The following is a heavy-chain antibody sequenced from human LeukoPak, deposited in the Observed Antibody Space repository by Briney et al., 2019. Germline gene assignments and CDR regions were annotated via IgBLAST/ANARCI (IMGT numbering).Heavy chain of an antibody. CDR3: ARGNNGGAPSPYYFDY. V-gene: IGHV3-33*01. CDR1: GFTFSSYG. J-gene: IGHJ4*02. Sequence: GGSLRLSCAASGFTFSSYGMHWVRQAPGKGLEWVAVIWYDGSNKYYADSVKGRFTISRDNSKNTLYLQMNSLRAEDTAVYYCARGNNGGAPSPYYFDYWGQGTLVTVSS. CDR2: IWYDGSNK. D-gene: IGHD3-16*01.